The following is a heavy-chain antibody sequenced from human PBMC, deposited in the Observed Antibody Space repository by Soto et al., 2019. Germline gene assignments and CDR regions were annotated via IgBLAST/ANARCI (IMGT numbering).Heavy chain of an antibody. CDR1: GCSVSNYY. J-gene: IGHJ5*02. Sequence: PSETLSLTCSVSGCSVSNYYWHWIRQPPGKRLEWIGYIYYTGTHDYNPSLRGRATISVDTSKDQFSLKLTSVTAADTAVYYCARDRDRHSSGLPSFDPWGQGILVTVSS. D-gene: IGHD3-22*01. CDR3: ARDRDRHSSGLPSFDP. V-gene: IGHV4-59*02. CDR2: IYYTGTH.